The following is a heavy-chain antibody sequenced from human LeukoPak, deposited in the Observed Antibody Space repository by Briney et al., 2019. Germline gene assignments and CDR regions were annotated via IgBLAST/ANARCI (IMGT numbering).Heavy chain of an antibody. CDR2: IYYSGST. CDR3: ARDLGYGDPFDY. V-gene: IGHV4-59*01. D-gene: IGHD4-17*01. J-gene: IGHJ4*02. Sequence: PSETLSLTCTVSGGSISSYYWSWIRQPPGKGLEWIEYIYYSGSTNYNPSLKSRVTISVDTSKNQFSLKLSSVTAADTAVYYCARDLGYGDPFDYWGQGTLVTVSS. CDR1: GGSISSYY.